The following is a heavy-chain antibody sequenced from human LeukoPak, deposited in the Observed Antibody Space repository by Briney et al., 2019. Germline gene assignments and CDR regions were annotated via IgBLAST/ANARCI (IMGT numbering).Heavy chain of an antibody. V-gene: IGHV4-30-2*01. CDR3: ARGHRGYCSSTSCYRYFDY. D-gene: IGHD2-2*03. J-gene: IGHJ4*02. Sequence: PSQTLSLTCAVSGGSISSGGYSWSWIRQPPGTXXXXXXXXXXXXSTYYNPSLKSRVTISVDRSKNQFSLKLSSVTAADTAVYYCARGHRGYCSSTSCYRYFDYWGQGTLVTVSS. CDR2: XXXXXST. CDR1: GGSISSGGYS.